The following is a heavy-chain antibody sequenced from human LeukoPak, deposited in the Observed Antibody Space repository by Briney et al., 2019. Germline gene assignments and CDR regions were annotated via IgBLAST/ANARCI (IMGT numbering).Heavy chain of an antibody. Sequence: PGGSLRLSCAASGFTFSGYEMHWVRQAPGKGLEWVSSISTSGSTIYYADSVKGRFTFSRDNARNSLYLQMNSLRDEDSAVYYCARDQGIFDYWGQGTLVTVSS. CDR1: GFTFSGYE. CDR3: ARDQGIFDY. J-gene: IGHJ4*02. V-gene: IGHV3-48*03. CDR2: ISTSGSTI.